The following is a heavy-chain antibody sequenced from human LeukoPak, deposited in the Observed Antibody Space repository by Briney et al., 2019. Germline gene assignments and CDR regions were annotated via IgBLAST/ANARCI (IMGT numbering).Heavy chain of an antibody. J-gene: IGHJ4*02. Sequence: PSETLSLTCTVSGASISRDYWTWIRQSPGTGLEYIGNLSHNGSTNYHPSLKSRVSIFVDTSNNQFSLKVSSVTAADTAVYYCARALGKDNFLTPYDYWGQGTLVTVSS. CDR3: ARALGKDNFLTPYDY. V-gene: IGHV4-59*01. CDR2: LSHNGST. CDR1: GASISRDY. D-gene: IGHD3-16*01.